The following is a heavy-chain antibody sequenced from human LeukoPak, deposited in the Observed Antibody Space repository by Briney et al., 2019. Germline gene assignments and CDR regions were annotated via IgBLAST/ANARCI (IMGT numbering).Heavy chain of an antibody. CDR1: GFTFSSYA. V-gene: IGHV3-48*03. D-gene: IGHD5-12*01. J-gene: IGHJ4*02. Sequence: PGGSLRLSCAASGFTFSSYAMYWVRQAPGKGLEWGSDISSSGSTIYYAYSVKGGFTISRANAKNSLYLQMNSLRAEATSIYFVARVYRGWYYFDYWAQGTVVTVS. CDR2: ISSSGSTI. CDR3: ARVYRGWYYFDY.